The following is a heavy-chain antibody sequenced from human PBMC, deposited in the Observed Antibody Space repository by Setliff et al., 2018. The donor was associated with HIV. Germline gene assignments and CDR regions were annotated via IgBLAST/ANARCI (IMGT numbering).Heavy chain of an antibody. J-gene: IGHJ5*02. V-gene: IGHV1-18*01. D-gene: IGHD2-2*01. CDR2: ISVYNGNT. Sequence: ASVKVSCKASGYTFTSYGVTWVRQAPGQGLEWMGWISVYNGNTNYAQKLQGRVTMTTDTSTTTASMELRSLRSDDTAVYYCVRGHCNSDKCWYTWFDPWGQGTLVTVSS. CDR3: VRGHCNSDKCWYTWFDP. CDR1: GYTFTSYG.